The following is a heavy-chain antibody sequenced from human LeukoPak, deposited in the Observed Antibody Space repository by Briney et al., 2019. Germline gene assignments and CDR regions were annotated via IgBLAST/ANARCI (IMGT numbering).Heavy chain of an antibody. Sequence: ASVKVSCKASGYPFRSYVIHWLRQAPGQNLEWIGWINPANGNTKYSRNFQGRVTITRDTSASVVYMELSSLTYEDTAVYFCARDGYDADGYLDYWGQGALVPVYS. J-gene: IGHJ4*02. CDR3: ARDGYDADGYLDY. D-gene: IGHD5-18*01. CDR2: INPANGNT. CDR1: GYPFRSYV. V-gene: IGHV1-3*01.